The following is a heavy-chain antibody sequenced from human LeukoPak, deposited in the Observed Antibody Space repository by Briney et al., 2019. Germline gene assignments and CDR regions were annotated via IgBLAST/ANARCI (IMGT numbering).Heavy chain of an antibody. Sequence: PGGSLRLSCAASGFTFSSNLMHWVRQGPGKGLVWVSHINSDGRSTRYADSVKGRFTISRDNAKNTVYLQMNSLRAEDTALYFCANYIQRPPGMDVWGQGTMVTVSS. CDR2: INSDGRST. CDR3: ANYIQRPPGMDV. J-gene: IGHJ6*02. D-gene: IGHD3-10*02. CDR1: GFTFSSNL. V-gene: IGHV3-74*01.